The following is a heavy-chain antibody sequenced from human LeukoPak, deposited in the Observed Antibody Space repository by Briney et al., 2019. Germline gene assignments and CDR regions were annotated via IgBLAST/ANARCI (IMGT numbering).Heavy chain of an antibody. CDR2: IYTSGST. CDR3: ARESQFVVVPAAFDY. Sequence: PSETLSLTFTVSGGSISSYYWSWIRQPAGKGLEWIGRIYTSGSTNYNPSLKSRVTMSVDTSKNQFSLKLSSVTAADTAVYYCARESQFVVVPAAFDYWGQGTLVTVSS. CDR1: GGSISSYY. J-gene: IGHJ4*02. D-gene: IGHD2-2*01. V-gene: IGHV4-4*07.